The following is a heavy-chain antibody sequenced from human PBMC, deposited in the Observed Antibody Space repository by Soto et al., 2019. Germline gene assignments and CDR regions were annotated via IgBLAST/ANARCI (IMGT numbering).Heavy chain of an antibody. V-gene: IGHV1-3*01. CDR3: ARAVAVPADFDY. CDR1: GNTVPNYA. D-gene: IGHD6-19*01. CDR2: INGGNGNT. Sequence: ASVKVSCKASGNTVPNYAIHWVRQAPGQRLEWMGWINGGNGNTYYSEHFQGRVTFTRDTSAGTAYMELSSLRSEDTAVYYCARAVAVPADFDYWGQGTLVTVSS. J-gene: IGHJ4*02.